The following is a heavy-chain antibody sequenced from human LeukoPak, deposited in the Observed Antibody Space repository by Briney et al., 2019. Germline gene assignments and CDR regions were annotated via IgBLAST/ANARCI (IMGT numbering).Heavy chain of an antibody. CDR1: GYTFTSYG. Sequence: ASVKVSCKASGYTFTSYGISWVRQAPGQGLEWMGWTSAYNGNTNYAQKLQGRVTMTTDTSTSTAYMELRSLRSDDTAVYYCAREMGPGGFWSGYYRTPFDYWGQGTLVTVSS. CDR3: AREMGPGGFWSGYYRTPFDY. D-gene: IGHD3-3*01. V-gene: IGHV1-18*01. J-gene: IGHJ4*02. CDR2: TSAYNGNT.